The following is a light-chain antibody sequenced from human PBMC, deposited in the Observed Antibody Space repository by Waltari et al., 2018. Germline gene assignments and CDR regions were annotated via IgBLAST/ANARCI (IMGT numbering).Light chain of an antibody. CDR3: CSYANSKWV. CDR2: GVY. CDR1: SSDVGGYDY. V-gene: IGLV2-11*01. J-gene: IGLJ3*02. Sequence: QSVLTQPRPVSGSPGQSVAISCTGTSSDVGGYDYVSWYQQYPGKAPKVMIYGVYKRPSGVPDRFSGSKASNTASLSISGLQAEDEADYYCCSYANSKWVFGGGTKLTVL.